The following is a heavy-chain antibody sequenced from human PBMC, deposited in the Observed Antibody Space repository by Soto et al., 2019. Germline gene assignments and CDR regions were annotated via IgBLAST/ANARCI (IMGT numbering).Heavy chain of an antibody. J-gene: IGHJ6*03. V-gene: IGHV1-18*01. CDR2: ISAYNGNT. CDR3: ARDRGVAPPVAGNTHYYYYMDV. D-gene: IGHD6-19*01. CDR1: GYSFTNYG. Sequence: QAQLVQSGVEVKKPGASVKVSCKASGYSFTNYGITWVRQAPGQGFEWMGWISAYNGNTNYAQKFQGRVTMTTDASTSTGYLELRSLRSDDTAVYYCARDRGVAPPVAGNTHYYYYMDVWGKGTTVTVSS.